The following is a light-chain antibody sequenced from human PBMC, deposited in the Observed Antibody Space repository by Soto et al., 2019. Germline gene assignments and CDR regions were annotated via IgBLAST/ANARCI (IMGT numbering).Light chain of an antibody. V-gene: IGKV3-20*01. Sequence: EVVLTQSPGTLSLSPGERATLSCRASQFLSTSYLAWYLQKPGQAPRLLIYATSSRATGIPDRFSGSGSGTEFTLTISRLEPEDFAVYYCQQYGDSPRTFGQGTKLEI. CDR3: QQYGDSPRT. CDR1: QFLSTSY. J-gene: IGKJ2*01. CDR2: ATS.